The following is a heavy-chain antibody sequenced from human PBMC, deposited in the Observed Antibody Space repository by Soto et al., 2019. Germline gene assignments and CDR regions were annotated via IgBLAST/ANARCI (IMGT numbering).Heavy chain of an antibody. CDR2: INGDGSST. V-gene: IGHV3-74*01. J-gene: IGHJ6*03. Sequence: GGSLRLSCAASGFTSSSYWMHWVRQAPGKGLVWVSRINGDGSSTNYADSVKGRFSISSDNAKNTLYLQMNSLRVEDTAVYYCARSNYYGLGNYYYYYMDVWGKGTTVTSP. CDR1: GFTSSSYW. D-gene: IGHD3-10*01. CDR3: ARSNYYGLGNYYYYYMDV.